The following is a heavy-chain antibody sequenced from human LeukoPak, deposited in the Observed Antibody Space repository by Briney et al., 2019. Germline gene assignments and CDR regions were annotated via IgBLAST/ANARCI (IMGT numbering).Heavy chain of an antibody. Sequence: GGSLRLSCAASGFTFSSYGMHWVRQAPGKGLEWVAVISYDRSDKYYADSVKGRFTISRDNSKNTLFLQMNSLRAEDTAVYYCARVKTGNWLSRGYYYMDVWGKGTTVTVSS. CDR1: GFTFSSYG. D-gene: IGHD1-1*01. J-gene: IGHJ6*03. V-gene: IGHV3-30*03. CDR2: ISYDRSDK. CDR3: ARVKTGNWLSRGYYYMDV.